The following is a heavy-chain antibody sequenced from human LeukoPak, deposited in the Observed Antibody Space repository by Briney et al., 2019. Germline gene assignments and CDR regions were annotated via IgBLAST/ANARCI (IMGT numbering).Heavy chain of an antibody. CDR1: GGSVSSSSFY. D-gene: IGHD3-10*01. Sequence: SETLSLTCTVSGGSVSSSSFYWGWVRQPPGMGLEWIGSISYGGSTYYNPSLKSRVTISVDTSKSQFSLKLSSVTAADTAVYYCAKESGRGTFALWGQGTLVTVSS. V-gene: IGHV4-39*07. J-gene: IGHJ1*01. CDR2: ISYGGST. CDR3: AKESGRGTFAL.